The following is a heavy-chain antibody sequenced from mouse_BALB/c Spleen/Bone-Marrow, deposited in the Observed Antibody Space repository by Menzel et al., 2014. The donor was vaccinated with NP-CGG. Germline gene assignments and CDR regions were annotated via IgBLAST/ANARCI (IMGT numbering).Heavy chain of an antibody. V-gene: IGHV1S81*02. J-gene: IGHJ3*01. CDR1: GYTFTSYW. D-gene: IGHD4-1*01. Sequence: VQLQESGAELVKPGASVKLSCKASGYTFTSYWMHWVKQRPGQGLEWIGEINPSNGRTNYYEKFKSKATLTVDKSSSTAYMQLSSLTSEDSAVHFCAGSELTGTTYWGQGTLVTVSP. CDR2: INPSNGRT. CDR3: AGSELTGTTY.